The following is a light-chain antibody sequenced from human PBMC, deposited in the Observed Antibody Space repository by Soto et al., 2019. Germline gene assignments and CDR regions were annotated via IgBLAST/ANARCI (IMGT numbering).Light chain of an antibody. CDR1: QSVSSS. Sequence: EIVLTQSPGTLSLSPGERATISCRASQSVSSSLAWYQQRPGQAPRLLIYDTSSRATGIPDRFSGSGSGTDFTLTISRLKPEDFAVYYCQHYGSSRTFGQGTKV. CDR2: DTS. J-gene: IGKJ1*01. V-gene: IGKV3-20*01. CDR3: QHYGSSRT.